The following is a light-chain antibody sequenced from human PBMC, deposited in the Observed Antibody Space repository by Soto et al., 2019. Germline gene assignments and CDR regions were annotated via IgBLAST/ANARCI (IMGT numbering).Light chain of an antibody. CDR3: QAYDSSLSGSYV. CDR1: SSNIGAGYD. Sequence: QSVLTQPPSVSGAPGQRVTISCTGSSSNIGAGYDVHWYQQLPGTAPKLLIHGNSNRPSGVPDRFSGSKSGTSASLAITGLQAEDEAEYYCQAYDSSLSGSYVFGTGTKVTVL. J-gene: IGLJ1*01. V-gene: IGLV1-40*01. CDR2: GNS.